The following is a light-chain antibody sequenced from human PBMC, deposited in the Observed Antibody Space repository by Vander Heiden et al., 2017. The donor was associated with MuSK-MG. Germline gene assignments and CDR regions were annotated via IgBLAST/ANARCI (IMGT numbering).Light chain of an antibody. CDR1: QDISNY. V-gene: IGKV1-33*01. CDR2: DAS. J-gene: IGKJ4*01. Sequence: DIQMTQSPSSLSASVGDRVTITCQASQDISNYLNWYQQKPGKAPKLLIYDASNLETGVPSRLSGSGSGKDFTFTIRSLQPEDMATYYGQRYENLPRTFGGGTKVEIK. CDR3: QRYENLPRT.